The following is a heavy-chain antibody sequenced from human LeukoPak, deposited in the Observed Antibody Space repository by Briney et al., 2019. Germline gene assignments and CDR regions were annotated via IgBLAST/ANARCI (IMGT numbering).Heavy chain of an antibody. J-gene: IGHJ4*02. CDR1: GGSISSGGYY. V-gene: IGHV4-30-2*01. CDR3: ARDPIDYYDSSGTFDY. CDR2: IYHSGST. Sequence: SETLSLTCTVSGGSISSGGYYWSWIRQPPGKGLEWIGYIYHSGSTYYNPSLKRRVTISVDRSKNQFSLKLSSVTTADTAVYYCARDPIDYYDSSGTFDYWGQGTLVTVSS. D-gene: IGHD3-22*01.